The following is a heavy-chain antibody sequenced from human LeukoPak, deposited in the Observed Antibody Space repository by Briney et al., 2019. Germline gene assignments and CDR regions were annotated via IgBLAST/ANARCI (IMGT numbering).Heavy chain of an antibody. CDR1: GGSMNSYF. Sequence: SETLSLTCSVSGGSMNSYFWTWIRQPAGKGLEWIGRMYGISAPTYNPSLTSRVAMSVDTSKNQFSLKLSSVTAADTAVYYCARGGSPDVWGQGTTVTVSS. D-gene: IGHD3-16*01. J-gene: IGHJ6*02. CDR2: MYGISAP. V-gene: IGHV4-4*07. CDR3: ARGGSPDV.